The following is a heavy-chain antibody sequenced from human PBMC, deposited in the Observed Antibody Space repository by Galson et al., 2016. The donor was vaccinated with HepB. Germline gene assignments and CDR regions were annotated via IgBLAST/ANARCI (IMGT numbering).Heavy chain of an antibody. Sequence: SLRLSCASSGFTFGGFWMSWVRQAPEKGLQWVATIKQDGSEKYYVDSVRGRFTISRDNPKSSLCVQMNGLRVEDTAVYYCVRSKSMSHRFLGLPRNQRGFNYGSLVFDLWGQGMLVTVSS. J-gene: IGHJ5*02. CDR2: IKQDGSEK. CDR3: VRSKSMSHRFLGLPRNQRGFNYGSLVFDL. D-gene: IGHD5-18*01. CDR1: GFTFGGFW. V-gene: IGHV3-7*03.